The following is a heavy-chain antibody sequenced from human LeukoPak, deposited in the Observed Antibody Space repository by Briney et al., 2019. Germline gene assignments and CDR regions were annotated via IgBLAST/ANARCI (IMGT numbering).Heavy chain of an antibody. CDR1: GFTFSSYC. CDR2: ISSSSSYK. J-gene: IGHJ4*02. V-gene: IGHV3-21*01. Sequence: PGGSLRLSCVASGFTFSSYCMNWVRQAPGKGLEWVSSISSSSSYKYYTDSVQGRFTISRDNAKNSLYLQMNSLRAEDTAVYYCARSAAGTYYWGQGTLVTVSS. CDR3: ARSAAGTYY. D-gene: IGHD1-1*01.